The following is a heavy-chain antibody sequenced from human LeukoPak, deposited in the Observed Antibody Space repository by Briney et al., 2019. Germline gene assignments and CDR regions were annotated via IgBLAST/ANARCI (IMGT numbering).Heavy chain of an antibody. CDR3: AKDPNFSSGWYLADY. D-gene: IGHD6-19*01. CDR2: ITGSGDKT. J-gene: IGHJ4*02. V-gene: IGHV3-23*01. Sequence: PGGSLRLSCAASGFPFSIFALSWVRQAPGKGLEWVSSITGSGDKTYYADSVKGWFTVSRDNSKKTVDLQMNSLRAEDTALYYCAKDPNFSSGWYLADYWGQGTLVTVSS. CDR1: GFPFSIFA.